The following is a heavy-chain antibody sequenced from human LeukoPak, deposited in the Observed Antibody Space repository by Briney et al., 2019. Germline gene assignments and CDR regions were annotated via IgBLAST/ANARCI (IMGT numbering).Heavy chain of an antibody. J-gene: IGHJ3*02. CDR1: GGTFSSYA. CDR3: ARDQGIGDASDI. CDR2: IIPIFGTA. Sequence: ASVKVSCKASGGTFSSYAISWVRQAPGQGLEWMGGIIPIFGTANYAQEFQGRVTIIADISTSTSYMELSSLRSEDTAVYYCARDQGIGDASDIWGQGTMVTVSS. V-gene: IGHV1-69*06.